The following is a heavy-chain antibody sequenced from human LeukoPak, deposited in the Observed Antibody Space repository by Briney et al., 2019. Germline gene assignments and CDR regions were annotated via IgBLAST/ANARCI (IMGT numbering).Heavy chain of an antibody. CDR3: ARQGTNSPVDF. D-gene: IGHD2/OR15-2a*01. J-gene: IGHJ4*02. CDR2: IDPDGTRT. Sequence: GGSLRLSCEVSGFTFSSYWMHWVRQVPGKGLLWVSRIDPDGTRTAYADSVKGRITISRDNAENTLYLQMNSLRAEDTAIYYCARQGTNSPVDFWGQGTLVTVSS. CDR1: GFTFSSYW. V-gene: IGHV3-74*01.